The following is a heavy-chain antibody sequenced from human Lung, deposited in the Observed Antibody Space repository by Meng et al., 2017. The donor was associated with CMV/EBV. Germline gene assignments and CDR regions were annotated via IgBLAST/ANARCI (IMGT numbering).Heavy chain of an antibody. V-gene: IGHV3-7*01. J-gene: IGHJ6*02. Sequence: SXAASGFTFSSYWMSWVRQAPGKGLEWVANIKQDGSEKYYVDSVKGRFTISRDNAKNSLYLQMNSLRAEDTAVYYCARWRSGYYHYYYGMDVLGQGXTVTVSS. D-gene: IGHD3-22*01. CDR2: IKQDGSEK. CDR3: ARWRSGYYHYYYGMDV. CDR1: GFTFSSYW.